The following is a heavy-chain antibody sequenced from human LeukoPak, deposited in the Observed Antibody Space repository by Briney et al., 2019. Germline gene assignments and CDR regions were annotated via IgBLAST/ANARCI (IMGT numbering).Heavy chain of an antibody. D-gene: IGHD2-8*01. Sequence: SQTLSLTCTVSGGSISSGGYYWSWIRQPPGKGLEWIGYIYYSGSTNYNPSLKSRVTISVDTSKNQFSLKLSSVTAADTAVYYCARVHDLMVYASYFDYWGQGTLVTVSS. V-gene: IGHV4-61*08. CDR3: ARVHDLMVYASYFDY. CDR1: GGSISSGGYY. J-gene: IGHJ4*02. CDR2: IYYSGST.